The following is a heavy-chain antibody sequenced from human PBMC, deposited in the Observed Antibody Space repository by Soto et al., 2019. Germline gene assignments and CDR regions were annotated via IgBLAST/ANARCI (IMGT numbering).Heavy chain of an antibody. CDR3: VKDSESSGYLTHLDY. V-gene: IGHV1-18*01. Sequence: ASVKVSCKASGYTFTSYGISWVRQAPGQGLEWMGWISAYNGNTNYAQKLQGRVTMTTDTSTSTAYMELRSLRPEDTALYYCVKDSESSGYLTHLDYWGQGTLVTVSS. CDR1: GYTFTSYG. J-gene: IGHJ4*02. D-gene: IGHD3-22*01. CDR2: ISAYNGNT.